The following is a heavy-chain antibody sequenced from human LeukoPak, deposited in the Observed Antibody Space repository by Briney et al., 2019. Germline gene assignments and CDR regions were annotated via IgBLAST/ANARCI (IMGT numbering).Heavy chain of an antibody. J-gene: IGHJ5*02. V-gene: IGHV3-15*01. CDR2: IRPTSEGGTT. CDR3: ARLLRPLPGSGYMNWFDP. D-gene: IGHD3-22*01. CDR1: GFSFSNAW. Sequence: KAGGSLRLSCAASGFSFSNAWMSWVRQSVGKGLEWVGRIRPTSEGGTTDYGAPMHGRVTISREDSKDMLYLQMDTLEAEDTGVYYCARLLRPLPGSGYMNWFDPWGPGTLVTVSS.